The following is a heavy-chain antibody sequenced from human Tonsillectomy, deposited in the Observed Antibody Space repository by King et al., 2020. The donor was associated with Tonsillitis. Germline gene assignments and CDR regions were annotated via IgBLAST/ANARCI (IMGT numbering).Heavy chain of an antibody. D-gene: IGHD6-13*01. CDR1: GYTFTRYD. J-gene: IGHJ4*02. V-gene: IGHV1-18*04. CDR3: ARTAIAAAGPSFDY. CDR2: ISAYNANT. Sequence: QLVQSGAEVKKPGASVKVSCKASGYTFTRYDISWVRQAPGEGLEWMGWISAYNANTNYAQKLQGRVTITTDTSTSTAYMELRSLRSGDTAVYYCARTAIAAAGPSFDYWGQGTLVTVSS.